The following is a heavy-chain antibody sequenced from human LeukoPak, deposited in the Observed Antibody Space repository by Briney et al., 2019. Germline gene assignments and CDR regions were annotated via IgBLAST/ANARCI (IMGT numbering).Heavy chain of an antibody. CDR1: GFTFSSYG. CDR2: TSYDGSNK. J-gene: IGHJ6*02. Sequence: PGRSLRLSCAGSGFTFSSYGMHWVRQAPGKGLEWVAVTSYDGSNKYYADSVKGRFTISRDNSKNTLYLQMNSLRAEDTAVYYCAKDRGAVAGTSRYGMDVWGQGTTVTVSS. V-gene: IGHV3-30*18. CDR3: AKDRGAVAGTSRYGMDV. D-gene: IGHD6-13*01.